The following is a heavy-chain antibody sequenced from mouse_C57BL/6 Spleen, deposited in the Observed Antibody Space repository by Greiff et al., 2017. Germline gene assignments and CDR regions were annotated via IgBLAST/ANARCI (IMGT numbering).Heavy chain of an antibody. CDR2: IYPGDGDT. CDR3: ARSDGKGISY. J-gene: IGHJ3*01. Sequence: LVESGPELVKPGASVKISCKASGYAFSSSWMNWVKQRPGKGLEWIGRIYPGDGDTNYNGKFKGKATLTADKSSSTAYMQLSSLTSEDSAVYFCARSDGKGISYWGQGTLVTVSA. D-gene: IGHD2-1*01. V-gene: IGHV1-82*01. CDR1: GYAFSSSW.